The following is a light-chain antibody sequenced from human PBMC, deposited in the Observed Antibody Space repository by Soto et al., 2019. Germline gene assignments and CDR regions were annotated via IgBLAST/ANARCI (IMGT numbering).Light chain of an antibody. V-gene: IGLV1-51*02. Sequence: QSALTQPPSVSAAPGQKVTISCSGSSSNIGNNYVSWYQQLPGTAPKLLIYENNKRPSGIPDRFSGSKSDTSATLGITGLQTGDEADYYCGTWDNSLSGVVFGGGTKLTVL. J-gene: IGLJ2*01. CDR2: ENN. CDR3: GTWDNSLSGVV. CDR1: SSNIGNNY.